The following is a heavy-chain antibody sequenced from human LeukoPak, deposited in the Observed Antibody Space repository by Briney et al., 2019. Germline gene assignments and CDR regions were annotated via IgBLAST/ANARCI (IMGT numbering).Heavy chain of an antibody. CDR1: GFTFSSYA. D-gene: IGHD6-19*01. V-gene: IGHV3-30-3*02. Sequence: GGSLRLSCAASGFTFSSYAMHWVRQAPGKGLEWVAVISYDGSNKYYADSVKGRFTISRDNSKNTLYLQMNSLRAEDTAVYYCAKTYSSGWWDLDFWGQGTLVSVSS. CDR2: ISYDGSNK. CDR3: AKTYSSGWWDLDF. J-gene: IGHJ4*02.